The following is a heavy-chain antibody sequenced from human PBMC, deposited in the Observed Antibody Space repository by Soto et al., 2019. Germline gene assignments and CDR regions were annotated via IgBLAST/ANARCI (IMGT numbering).Heavy chain of an antibody. D-gene: IGHD2-21*01. CDR1: GYSFTSYW. J-gene: IGHJ5*01. V-gene: IGHV5-51*01. Sequence: GASLKISCKGSGYSFTSYWIGGVRKMPGKGLEWMGIIYPGDSDTRYSPSFQGQVTISADKSISTAYLQWSSLKASDTAMYYCARQLLPTPNWFDPWGQGTPVTVSS. CDR3: ARQLLPTPNWFDP. CDR2: IYPGDSDT.